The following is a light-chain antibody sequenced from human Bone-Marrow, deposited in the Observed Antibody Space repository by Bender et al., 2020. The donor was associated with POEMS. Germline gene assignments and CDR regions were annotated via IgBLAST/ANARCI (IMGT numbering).Light chain of an antibody. V-gene: IGLV2-14*01. CDR1: SSDVGGYNY. Sequence: QSALTQPASVSGSPGQSITISCTGTSSDVGGYNYVSWYQQHPGEAPKLIIFDVTNRPSGVSSRLSGSKSGNTASLTISGLQAEDEADYYCRSSTSSSTYVFGTGTKVTDL. CDR2: DVT. CDR3: RSSTSSSTYV. J-gene: IGLJ1*01.